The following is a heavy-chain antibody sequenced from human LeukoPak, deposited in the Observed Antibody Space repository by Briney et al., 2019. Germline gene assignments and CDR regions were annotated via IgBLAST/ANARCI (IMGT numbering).Heavy chain of an antibody. D-gene: IGHD6-13*01. J-gene: IGHJ4*02. CDR1: GFTFTSYG. CDR3: AKDRDSSWYSGCFDY. Sequence: GGSLRLSCAASGFTFTSYGMHWVRQAPGKGLEWVAVISYDGTYKYYAGSVKGRFAISRDDSKNTLYLQTNSLRAEDTAVYYCAKDRDSSWYSGCFDYWGQGTLVTVSS. V-gene: IGHV3-30*18. CDR2: ISYDGTYK.